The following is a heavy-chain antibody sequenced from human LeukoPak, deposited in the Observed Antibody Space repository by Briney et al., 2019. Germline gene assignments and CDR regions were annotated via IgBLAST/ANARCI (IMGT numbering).Heavy chain of an antibody. Sequence: SVKVSCKASGFTLITSTIQWVRQARGQRLEWIGWIVVGSGDTNYAQRFQERVTITRDMSTSTAYMELSSLRSEDTAVYYCAADLSPRMFDPWGQGTLVTVSS. J-gene: IGHJ5*02. CDR2: IVVGSGDT. CDR3: AADLSPRMFDP. D-gene: IGHD2-15*01. CDR1: GFTLITST. V-gene: IGHV1-58*02.